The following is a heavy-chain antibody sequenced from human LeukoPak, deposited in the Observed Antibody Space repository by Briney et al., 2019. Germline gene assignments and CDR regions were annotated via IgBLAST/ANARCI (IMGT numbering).Heavy chain of an antibody. V-gene: IGHV3-7*01. CDR2: IRQDGGEK. J-gene: IGHJ4*02. Sequence: GGSLRLSCAASGFTFSSYWMSWDRQVPGKGLEWVAHIRQDGGEKDYVDSVKGRFTISRDNAKNSVYLQMSSLGDEDTAVYYCARDRDSSGWSPFDHWGQGTQVTVSS. D-gene: IGHD6-19*01. CDR3: ARDRDSSGWSPFDH. CDR1: GFTFSSYW.